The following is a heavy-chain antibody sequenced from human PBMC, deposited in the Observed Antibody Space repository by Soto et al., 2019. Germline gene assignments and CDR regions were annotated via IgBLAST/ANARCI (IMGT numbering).Heavy chain of an antibody. J-gene: IGHJ6*02. CDR1: GGSISSSNW. Sequence: PSENLSLTCAVSGGSISSSNWWSWVRQPPGKGLEWIGEIYHSGSTNYNPSLKSRVTISVDKSKNQFSLKLSSVTAADTAVYYCARDFSGGSSSWYSDYYYGMDVWGQGTTVTVSS. V-gene: IGHV4-4*02. D-gene: IGHD6-13*01. CDR3: ARDFSGGSSSWYSDYYYGMDV. CDR2: IYHSGST.